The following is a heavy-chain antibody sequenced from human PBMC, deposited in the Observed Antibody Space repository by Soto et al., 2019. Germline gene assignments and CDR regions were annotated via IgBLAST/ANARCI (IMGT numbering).Heavy chain of an antibody. Sequence: QLQLQESGSGLVKPSQTLSLTCAVSGGSISSGGYSWSWIRQPPGKGLECIGYIYHSGSTYYNPSLRIRATISVDTSKNQFSLKLSSVTAADTAVYYCASRPSGSGFDPWGQGTLVTVSS. CDR1: GGSISSGGYS. D-gene: IGHD1-26*01. J-gene: IGHJ5*02. CDR3: ASRPSGSGFDP. CDR2: IYHSGST. V-gene: IGHV4-30-2*01.